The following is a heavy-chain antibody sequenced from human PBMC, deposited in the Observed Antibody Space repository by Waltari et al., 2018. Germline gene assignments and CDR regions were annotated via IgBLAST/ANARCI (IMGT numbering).Heavy chain of an antibody. CDR3: TRDYDFWSGYPLLDY. V-gene: IGHV3-49*04. J-gene: IGHJ4*02. CDR1: GFNFGDHA. D-gene: IGHD3-3*01. CDR2: IRTKTYGWTT. Sequence: EVQLVESGGGLVQPGRSLTLSCLTSGFNFGDHAMSWVRQAPGKGREWVGYIRTKTYGWTTEYAASVKGRFTISRDDSKTIAYLQMSSLKIEDTAVYYCTRDYDFWSGYPLLDYWGQGTLVTVSS.